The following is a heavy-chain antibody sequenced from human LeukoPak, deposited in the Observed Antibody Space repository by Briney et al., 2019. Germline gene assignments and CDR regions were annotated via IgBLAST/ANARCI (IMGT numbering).Heavy chain of an antibody. Sequence: QPGGSLRLSCAASGFTFSSYAMSWVRQAPGKGLEWVSAISGSGGSTYYADSVKGRFTISRDNSKNTLYLQMNSLRAEDTAVYYCAKDHLPDDSSGYEVVFGYWGQGTLVTVSS. CDR1: GFTFSSYA. CDR3: AKDHLPDDSSGYEVVFGY. J-gene: IGHJ4*02. D-gene: IGHD3-22*01. CDR2: ISGSGGST. V-gene: IGHV3-23*01.